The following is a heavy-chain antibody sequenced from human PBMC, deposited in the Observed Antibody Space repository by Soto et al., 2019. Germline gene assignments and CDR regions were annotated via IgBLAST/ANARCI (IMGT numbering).Heavy chain of an antibody. V-gene: IGHV1-18*01. CDR1: GYTLTNYA. CDR3: ARDCTGGSCFCIY. J-gene: IGHJ4*02. Sequence: QVQLVQSAAEVKKPGALVKVSCKGSGYTLTNYAISWVRQAPGQGPEWMGWINTYNGNTNYAQKFQGRVTMTTDTSTNTAYMELRSLTSDDTAVYYCARDCTGGSCFCIYWGQGTLVTVSS. CDR2: INTYNGNT. D-gene: IGHD2-15*01.